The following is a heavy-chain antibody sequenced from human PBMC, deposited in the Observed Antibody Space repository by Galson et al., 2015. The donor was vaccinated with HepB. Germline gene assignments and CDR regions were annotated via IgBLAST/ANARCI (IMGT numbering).Heavy chain of an antibody. CDR2: INQDGSET. V-gene: IGHV3-7*03. CDR1: GFTFSDYW. D-gene: IGHD3-10*01. J-gene: IGHJ5*02. Sequence: SLRLSCAASGFTFSDYWMTWVRQAPGKRLEWVANINQDGSETNYVDSVKGRFSISRDNADNSLNLQMNSLRDEDTALYFCARVGGHGSGKLHPPDSWGQGTLVTVSS. CDR3: ARVGGHGSGKLHPPDS.